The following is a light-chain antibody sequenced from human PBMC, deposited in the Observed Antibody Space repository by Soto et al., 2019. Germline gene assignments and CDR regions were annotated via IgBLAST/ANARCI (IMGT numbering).Light chain of an antibody. V-gene: IGLV2-23*01. CDR3: CSYAGNKLL. Sequence: QSALTQPASVSGSPGQSIAISCTGTSSDVGSYNSVSWYQQHPGKAPKLMIYEGSKRPSGVSDRFSGSKSGITASLTISGLQAEDEADYYCCSYAGNKLLFGGGTKLTVL. CDR2: EGS. J-gene: IGLJ2*01. CDR1: SSDVGSYNS.